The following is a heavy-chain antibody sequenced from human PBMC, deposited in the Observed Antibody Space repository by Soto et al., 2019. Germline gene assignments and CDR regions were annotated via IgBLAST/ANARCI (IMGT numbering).Heavy chain of an antibody. D-gene: IGHD2-2*01. V-gene: IGHV1-2*02. Sequence: GTSVKVSCKASGYTFTGYYMHWVRQAPGQGLEWMGWINPNSGGTNYAQKFQGRVTMTRDTSISTAYMELSRLRSDDTAMYYCARLNTGSIVVVPDYYGMDVWGQGTTVTVSS. J-gene: IGHJ6*02. CDR1: GYTFTGYY. CDR3: ARLNTGSIVVVPDYYGMDV. CDR2: INPNSGGT.